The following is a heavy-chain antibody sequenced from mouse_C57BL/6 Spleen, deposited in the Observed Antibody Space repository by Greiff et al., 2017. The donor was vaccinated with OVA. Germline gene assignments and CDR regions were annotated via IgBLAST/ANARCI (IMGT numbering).Heavy chain of an antibody. CDR2: IYPGDGDT. CDR3: ARLLRGGYYFDY. V-gene: IGHV1-80*01. CDR1: GYAFRSYW. J-gene: IGHJ2*01. Sequence: QVQLQQSGAELVKPGASVKISCKASGYAFRSYWMNWVKQRPGKGLEWIGQIYPGDGDTNYNGKFKGKATLTADKSSSTAYMQLSSLTSEDSAVYFCARLLRGGYYFDYWGQGTTLTVSS. D-gene: IGHD1-1*01.